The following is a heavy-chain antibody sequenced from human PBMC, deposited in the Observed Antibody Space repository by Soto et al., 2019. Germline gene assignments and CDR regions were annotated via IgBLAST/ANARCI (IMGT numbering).Heavy chain of an antibody. V-gene: IGHV3-30*18. Sequence: QVQLVESGGGVVQPGRSLRLSCAASGFTFSSYGMHWVRQAPGKGLEWMAGISYDGSYKYHADSVKGRFTISRDNSKNTVYLQMNSLRAEDTALYYCAKYCSGASCYSLDYWGQGTLVIVSS. CDR1: GFTFSSYG. CDR2: ISYDGSYK. CDR3: AKYCSGASCYSLDY. J-gene: IGHJ4*02. D-gene: IGHD2-15*01.